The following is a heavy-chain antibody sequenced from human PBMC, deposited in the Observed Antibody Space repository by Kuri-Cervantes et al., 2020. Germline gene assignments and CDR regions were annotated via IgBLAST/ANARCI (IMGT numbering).Heavy chain of an antibody. V-gene: IGHV3-30*04. CDR1: GFTFSSYA. J-gene: IGHJ4*02. D-gene: IGHD7-27*01. Sequence: GGSLRLSCAASGFTFSSYAMHWVRQAPGKGLEWVAVISYDGSNKYYADSVKGRFTISRDNSKNTLYLQMNSLRAEDTAVYYCAKDRNLGFDHWGQGTLVTVSS. CDR3: AKDRNLGFDH. CDR2: ISYDGSNK.